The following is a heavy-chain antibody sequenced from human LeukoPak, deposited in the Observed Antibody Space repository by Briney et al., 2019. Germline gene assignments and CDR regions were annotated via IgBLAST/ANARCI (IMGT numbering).Heavy chain of an antibody. J-gene: IGHJ3*02. D-gene: IGHD1-14*01. CDR3: ARELATGAFDI. V-gene: IGHV4-38-2*02. Sequence: SETLSLTCTVSGYSISSGYYWGWIRQPPGKGLEWIGIIYHSGRTDYNPSLKSRVTISEDTSKNQFSLKLSSVTAADTTVYFCARELATGAFDIWGQGTMVTVSS. CDR2: IYHSGRT. CDR1: GYSISSGYY.